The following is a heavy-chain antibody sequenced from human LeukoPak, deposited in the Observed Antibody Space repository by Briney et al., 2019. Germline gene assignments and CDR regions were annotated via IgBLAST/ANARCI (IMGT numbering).Heavy chain of an antibody. Sequence: KTGGSLRLSCAASGFTFSTYAMSWVRQAPGKGLEWVSSISSSSSYIYYADSVKGRFTISRDNAKNSLYLQMNSLRAEDTAVYYCARGRFYSGSYVGAEFDYWGQGTLVTVSS. CDR3: ARGRFYSGSYVGAEFDY. D-gene: IGHD1-26*01. J-gene: IGHJ4*02. CDR2: ISSSSSYI. CDR1: GFTFSTYA. V-gene: IGHV3-21*01.